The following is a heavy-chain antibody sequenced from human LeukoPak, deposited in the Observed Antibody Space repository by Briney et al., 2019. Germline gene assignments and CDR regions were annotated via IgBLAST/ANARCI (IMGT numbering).Heavy chain of an antibody. V-gene: IGHV3-13*01. D-gene: IGHD5-12*01. J-gene: IGHJ6*02. CDR1: GFTFSSYD. Sequence: GGSLRLSCAASGFTFSSYDMHWVRQATGKGLEWVSAIGTAGDTYYPGSVEGRFTISRENAKNSLYLQMNSLRAGDTAVYYCARDLRGGYDNHYYYYGMDVWGQGTTVTVSS. CDR3: ARDLRGGYDNHYYYYGMDV. CDR2: IGTAGDT.